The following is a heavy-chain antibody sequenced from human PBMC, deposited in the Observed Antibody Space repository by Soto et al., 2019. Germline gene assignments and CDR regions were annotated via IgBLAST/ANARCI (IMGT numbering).Heavy chain of an antibody. Sequence: SVTVYCKAAGDALSGYTGIWLRQARGQSLEWIGWIVVSSGNTNYAQKFQERVTITRDMSTSTAYMELSSLRSEDTAVYYCAADRPAHGDYWGQGTLVTVSS. V-gene: IGHV1-58*01. CDR1: GDALSGYT. D-gene: IGHD1-26*01. J-gene: IGHJ4*02. CDR2: IVVSSGNT. CDR3: AADRPAHGDY.